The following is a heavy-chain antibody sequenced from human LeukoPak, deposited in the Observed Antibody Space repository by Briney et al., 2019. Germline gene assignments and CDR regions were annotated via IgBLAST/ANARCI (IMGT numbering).Heavy chain of an antibody. V-gene: IGHV3-15*01. J-gene: IGHJ4*02. D-gene: IGHD3-10*01. CDR2: IKSKGDGETT. CDR1: GFTFTNAW. CDR3: TTDLGLTMIRGVIVS. Sequence: GESLRLPCAASGFTFTNAWMNWVRQAPGKGLAWVGRIKSKGDGETTDYAAPVKGRFTMSRDDSKATLYLQMNYLEAEDTAVYYCTTDLGLTMIRGVIVSWGQGALVTVSS.